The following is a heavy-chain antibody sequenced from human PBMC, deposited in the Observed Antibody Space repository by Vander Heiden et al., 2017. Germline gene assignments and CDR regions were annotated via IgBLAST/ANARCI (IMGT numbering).Heavy chain of an antibody. V-gene: IGHV1-69*01. Sequence: QVQLVQSGAEVKKPGSSVKVSCKASGGTFSSYAISWVRQAPGQGLEWMGGIIPIFGTANYAQKFQGRVTITADESTSTAYMELSSLRSEDTAVYYCASSIKIVGATNVEYFQHWGQGTLVTVSS. CDR1: GGTFSSYA. D-gene: IGHD1-26*01. J-gene: IGHJ1*01. CDR3: ASSIKIVGATNVEYFQH. CDR2: IIPIFGTA.